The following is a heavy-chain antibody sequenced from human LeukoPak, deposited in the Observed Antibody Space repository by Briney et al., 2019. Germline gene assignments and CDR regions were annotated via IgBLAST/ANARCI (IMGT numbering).Heavy chain of an antibody. Sequence: PRGSPRLSCAASGFTFSSYWMHWVRQAPGKGLVWVSRIDTDGSSTSYADSVKGRFTVSRDNAKNTLYLQMNSLRAEDTAVYYCARVGGSSDFDYWGQGTLVTVSS. CDR1: GFTFSSYW. D-gene: IGHD3-10*01. J-gene: IGHJ4*02. CDR2: IDTDGSST. CDR3: ARVGGSSDFDY. V-gene: IGHV3-74*01.